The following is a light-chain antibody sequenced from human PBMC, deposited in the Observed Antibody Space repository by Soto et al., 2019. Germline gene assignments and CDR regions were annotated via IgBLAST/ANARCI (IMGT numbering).Light chain of an antibody. CDR2: GSS. CDR1: QTLSSRH. Sequence: VLTQSPGTLSLSPGDRATLSCRASQTLSSRHLAWYQQKPGQAPRLLIYGSSSRATDIPDRFSGSGSGTDFTPTISTLEPEDFAIYYCQQYGYSRTFGQGTKVEIK. J-gene: IGKJ1*01. CDR3: QQYGYSRT. V-gene: IGKV3-20*01.